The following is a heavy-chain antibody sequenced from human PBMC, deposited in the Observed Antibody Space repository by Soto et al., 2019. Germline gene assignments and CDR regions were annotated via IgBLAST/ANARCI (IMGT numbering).Heavy chain of an antibody. Sequence: SVKVSCKASGGTFSSYAISWVRQAPGQGREWMGGIIPIFGTANYAQKFQGMVTITADESTSTAYMELSSLRSEDTALYYCASKSSWYGSYGMDVWGQGTTVTVSS. CDR3: ASKSSWYGSYGMDV. D-gene: IGHD6-13*01. CDR1: GGTFSSYA. J-gene: IGHJ6*02. CDR2: IIPIFGTA. V-gene: IGHV1-69*13.